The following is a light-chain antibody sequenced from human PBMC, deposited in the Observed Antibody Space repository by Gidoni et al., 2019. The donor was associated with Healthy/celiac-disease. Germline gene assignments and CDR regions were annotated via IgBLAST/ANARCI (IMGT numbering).Light chain of an antibody. J-gene: IGLJ2*01. Sequence: QSALTQPASVSGSPGQSITISCTGTSSDVGGYNYVSWYQQHPGKAHKLMIYDVSNRPSGVSNRFSGSKSGNTASLTIPGLQAEDEADYYCSSYTSSSTLVFGGGTKLTVL. CDR1: SSDVGGYNY. CDR2: DVS. V-gene: IGLV2-14*03. CDR3: SSYTSSSTLV.